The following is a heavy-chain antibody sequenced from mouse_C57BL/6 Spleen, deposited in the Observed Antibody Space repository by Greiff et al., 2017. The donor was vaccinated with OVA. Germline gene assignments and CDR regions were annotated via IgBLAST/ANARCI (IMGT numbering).Heavy chain of an antibody. Sequence: VQVVESGAELARPGASVKMSCKASGYTFTSYTMHWVKQRPGQGLEWIGYINPSSGYTKYNQKFKDKATLTADKSSSTAYMQLSSLTSEDSAVYYCARELLAWFAYWGQGTLVTVSA. D-gene: IGHD1-1*01. CDR3: ARELLAWFAY. J-gene: IGHJ3*01. CDR2: INPSSGYT. CDR1: GYTFTSYT. V-gene: IGHV1-4*01.